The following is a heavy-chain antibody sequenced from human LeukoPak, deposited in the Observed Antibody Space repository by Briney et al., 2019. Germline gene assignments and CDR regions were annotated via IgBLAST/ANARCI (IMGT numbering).Heavy chain of an antibody. Sequence: SETLSLTCTVSGGSISSYYWSWIRQPPGKGLEWIGYIYYSGSTNYNPSLKSRVTISVDTSKNQFSLKLSSVTAADTAVYYCARGEDDYGDYVHDYWGQGALVTVSS. CDR2: IYYSGST. V-gene: IGHV4-59*01. D-gene: IGHD4-17*01. CDR1: GGSISSYY. CDR3: ARGEDDYGDYVHDY. J-gene: IGHJ4*02.